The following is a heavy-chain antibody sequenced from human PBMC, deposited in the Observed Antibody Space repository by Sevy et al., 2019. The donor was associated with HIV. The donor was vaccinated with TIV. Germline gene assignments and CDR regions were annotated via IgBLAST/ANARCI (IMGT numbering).Heavy chain of an antibody. D-gene: IGHD3-3*01. CDR1: GYTFTSYG. CDR2: ISAYNGNT. J-gene: IGHJ4*02. V-gene: IGHV1-18*01. CDR3: ARVYVSYDFWSGNDY. Sequence: ASVKVSCKASGYTFTSYGISWVRQAPGQGLEWMGWISAYNGNTNYALKLQGRVTMTTDTSTSTAYLELRSLRSDDTAVYYCARVYVSYDFWSGNDYWGQGTLVTVSS.